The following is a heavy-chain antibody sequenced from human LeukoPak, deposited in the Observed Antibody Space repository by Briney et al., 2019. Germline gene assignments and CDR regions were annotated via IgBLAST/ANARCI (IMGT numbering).Heavy chain of an antibody. J-gene: IGHJ4*02. V-gene: IGHV4-59*12. D-gene: IGHD3-10*02. CDR1: GDSISSDY. CDR3: ARDLLSSGAPGFDY. CDR2: IYYSGST. Sequence: SETLSLTCAVSGDSISSDYWSWVRQPPGKGLEWIGTIYYSGSTNYNPSLKSRVTISVDTSKNQFSLKLSSVTAADTAVYYCARDLLSSGAPGFDYWGQGTLVTVSS.